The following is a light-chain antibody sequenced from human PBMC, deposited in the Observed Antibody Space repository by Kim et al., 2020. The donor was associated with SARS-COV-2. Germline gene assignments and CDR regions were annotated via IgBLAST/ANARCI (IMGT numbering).Light chain of an antibody. V-gene: IGKV3-15*01. CDR3: QHYNDWRWT. Sequence: VSPGERATLSCKASQSVTSKLAWYHQKPGQSPRLLIYDASTRATGIPARFSGSGSGTEYTLTISSLQSEDFGVYYCQHYNDWRWTFGQGTKVDIK. CDR2: DAS. J-gene: IGKJ1*01. CDR1: QSVTSK.